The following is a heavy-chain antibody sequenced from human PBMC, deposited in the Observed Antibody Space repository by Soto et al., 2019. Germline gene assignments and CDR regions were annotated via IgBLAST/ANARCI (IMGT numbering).Heavy chain of an antibody. CDR2: ISYDGSNK. CDR3: AKSPDCTNGVCFYYYYYGMDV. V-gene: IGHV3-30*18. D-gene: IGHD2-8*01. CDR1: GFTFRSYG. J-gene: IGHJ6*02. Sequence: QVQLVESGGGVVQPGRSLRLSCAASGFTFRSYGMHWVRQAPGKGLEWVAVISYDGSNKYYADSVKGRFTISRDNSKNAVYLQMNSLRAEDTAVYYCAKSPDCTNGVCFYYYYYGMDVWGQGTTVTVSS.